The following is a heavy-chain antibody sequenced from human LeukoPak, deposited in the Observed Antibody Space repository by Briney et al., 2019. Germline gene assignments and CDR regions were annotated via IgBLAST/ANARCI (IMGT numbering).Heavy chain of an antibody. Sequence: SETLSLTCVVYGGSFSGYYWGWVRQPPGKGLEWIGEINHSGSTNYNPSLKSRVTISVDTSKNQFSLKLSSVTAADTAVYYCARSFFDYWGQGTLVTVSS. CDR3: ARSFFDY. CDR2: INHSGST. V-gene: IGHV4-34*01. J-gene: IGHJ4*02. CDR1: GGSFSGYY.